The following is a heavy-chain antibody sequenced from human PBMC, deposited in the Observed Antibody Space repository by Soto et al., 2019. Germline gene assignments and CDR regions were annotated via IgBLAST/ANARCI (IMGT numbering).Heavy chain of an antibody. J-gene: IGHJ4*02. CDR3: ARGVSEWGSYKGSFDY. V-gene: IGHV3-21*01. CDR2: ISSSSSYI. D-gene: IGHD1-26*01. CDR1: GFTFSSYS. Sequence: GGSLRLSCAASGFTFSSYSMNWVRQAPGKGLEWVSSISSSSSYIYYADSVKGRFTISRDNAKNSLYLQMNSLRAEDTAVYYCARGVSEWGSYKGSFDYWGQGTLVTVSS.